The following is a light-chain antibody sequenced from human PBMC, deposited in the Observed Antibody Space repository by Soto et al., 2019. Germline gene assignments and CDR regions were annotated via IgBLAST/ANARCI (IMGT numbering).Light chain of an antibody. CDR1: QGISSY. V-gene: IGKV1-9*01. Sequence: DIQLTQSPSFLSASVGYRVTITCRASQGISSYLAWYQQKPGKAPKLLIYGASTLQGGVPSRFSGSGSGTDFTLTVSSLQPEDLATYYCQQLFTYPPTFGPGTKVDIK. J-gene: IGKJ3*01. CDR3: QQLFTYPPT. CDR2: GAS.